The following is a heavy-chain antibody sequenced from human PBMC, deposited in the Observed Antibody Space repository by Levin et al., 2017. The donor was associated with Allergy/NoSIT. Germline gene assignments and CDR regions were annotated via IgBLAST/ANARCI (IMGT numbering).Heavy chain of an antibody. Sequence: PGGSLRLSCAVSGLTFRDFGYHWVRRAPGKGLEWLTLSSNDGNNQFYADSVKGRLTVSRDNSKNTVILQMNALRPDDSAVYYCAKGGSFDSWGQGTLVTVSS. CDR3: AKGGSFDS. J-gene: IGHJ4*02. CDR2: SSNDGNNQ. D-gene: IGHD3-16*01. CDR1: GLTFRDFG. V-gene: IGHV3-30*18.